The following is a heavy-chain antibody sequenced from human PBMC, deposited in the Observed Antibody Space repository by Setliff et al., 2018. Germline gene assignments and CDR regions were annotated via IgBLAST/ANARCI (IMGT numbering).Heavy chain of an antibody. CDR1: GFTFSTYS. CDR2: ISSRSNTI. V-gene: IGHV3-48*01. CDR3: AKDISRTGYYYFDY. D-gene: IGHD3-9*01. J-gene: IGHJ4*02. Sequence: LSCAASGFTFSTYSINWVRQAPGKGLEWIAYISSRSNTIYYADSVKGRFTISRDNAKDTLYLQMNSLRAEDTAVYYCAKDISRTGYYYFDYWGRGTLVTVSS.